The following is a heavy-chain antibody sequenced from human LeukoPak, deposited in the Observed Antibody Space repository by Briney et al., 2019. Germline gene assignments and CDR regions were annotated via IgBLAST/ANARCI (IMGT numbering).Heavy chain of an antibody. CDR1: GDSINSSIYY. Sequence: PSETLSLTRTVSGDSINSSIYYWGWIRQPPGKGLEWIGSIYYSGSTYYNPSLKSRVTISVDTSKNQFSLKLSSVTAADTAVYYCARDFTFLVVPAAMLIGLFDYWGQGTLVTVSS. J-gene: IGHJ4*02. CDR3: ARDFTFLVVPAAMLIGLFDY. D-gene: IGHD2-2*01. CDR2: IYYSGST. V-gene: IGHV4-39*07.